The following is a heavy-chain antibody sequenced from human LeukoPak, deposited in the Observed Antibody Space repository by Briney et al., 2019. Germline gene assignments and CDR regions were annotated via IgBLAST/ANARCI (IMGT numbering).Heavy chain of an antibody. CDR1: GYSFTDYY. CDR2: INPNSGGT. D-gene: IGHD2-21*01. Sequence: ASVKVSCKTSGYSFTDYYMHWVRQSPGQGLEWMGWINPNSGGTSSAQKFQGRVTMTRDTSITTVYMEVSWLTSDDTAIYYCARADRLDGGPYLIGPWGQGTLVTVSS. J-gene: IGHJ5*02. V-gene: IGHV1-2*02. CDR3: ARADRLDGGPYLIGP.